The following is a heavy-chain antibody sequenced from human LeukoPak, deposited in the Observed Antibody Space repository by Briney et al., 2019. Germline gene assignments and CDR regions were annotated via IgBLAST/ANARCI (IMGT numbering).Heavy chain of an antibody. CDR2: IYYSGST. J-gene: IGHJ5*02. D-gene: IGHD3-22*01. CDR3: ARPYYYDSRIDP. Sequence: SETLSLTCTVSGDSITNYYWSWIRQPPGKGLEWIGYIYYSGSTNYNPSLKSRVTISVDTSKNQLSLKLSSVTAADTAVYYCARPYYYDSRIDPWGQGILVTVSS. CDR1: GDSITNYY. V-gene: IGHV4-59*08.